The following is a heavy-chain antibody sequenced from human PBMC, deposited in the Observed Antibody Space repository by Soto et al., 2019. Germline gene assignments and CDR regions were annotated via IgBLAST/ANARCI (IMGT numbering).Heavy chain of an antibody. J-gene: IGHJ4*02. D-gene: IGHD2-21*01. V-gene: IGHV4-59*01. CDR2: IYYNGST. CDR3: ARSDCRY. CDR1: GGSISSYY. Sequence: QVQLQESGPGLVKPSETLSLTCTVSGGSISSYYWSWIRQPPGKGLEWIGYIYYNGSTNYNPYLTSRDTISVDTSKNQFSLKLSSVTAADTAVYYCARSDCRYWGQGTLVTVSS.